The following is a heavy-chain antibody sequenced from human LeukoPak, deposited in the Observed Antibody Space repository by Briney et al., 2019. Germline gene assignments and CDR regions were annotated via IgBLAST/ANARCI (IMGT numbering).Heavy chain of an antibody. CDR1: GGSISSGSYY. V-gene: IGHV4-61*02. D-gene: IGHD1-1*01. Sequence: SQTLSLTCTVSGGSISSGSYYWGWGRQPAGKGLEWVGRIYTSGSTNYNPSLKSRVTISVDTSKTQFSLKLSSVTAADTAVYYCARDLTIYYFDYWGQGTLVTVSS. CDR2: IYTSGST. J-gene: IGHJ4*02. CDR3: ARDLTIYYFDY.